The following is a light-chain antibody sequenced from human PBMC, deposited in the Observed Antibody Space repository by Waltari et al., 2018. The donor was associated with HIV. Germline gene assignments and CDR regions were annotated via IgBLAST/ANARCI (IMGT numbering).Light chain of an antibody. Sequence: NFILTQTHTVSASPGQTVIISCTRSSGSIASNYVHWFQQRPGAAPATIISEANHRYSGIPDRFSGSIDTSSNSASLTTSGLKTEDEADYYCQSFNDNNEWVFGGGTKVTVL. CDR3: QSFNDNNEWV. CDR2: EAN. CDR1: SGSIASNY. J-gene: IGLJ3*02. V-gene: IGLV6-57*03.